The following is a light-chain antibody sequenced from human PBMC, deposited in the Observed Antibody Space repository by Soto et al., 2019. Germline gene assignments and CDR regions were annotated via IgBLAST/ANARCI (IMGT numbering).Light chain of an antibody. CDR3: QKYNSAPI. CDR1: QGISNY. V-gene: IGKV1-27*01. J-gene: IGKJ1*01. CDR2: AAS. Sequence: DIQMTQSPSSLSASVGDRVTITCRASQGISNYLAWYQQKPGKVPKLLIYAASTLQSGVPSRFSGSGAGTDFTLIISSLQPEDVATYYCQKYNSAPIFGQGTKAEIK.